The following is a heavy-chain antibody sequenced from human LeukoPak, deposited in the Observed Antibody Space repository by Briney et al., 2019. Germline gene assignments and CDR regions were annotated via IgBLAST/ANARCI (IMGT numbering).Heavy chain of an antibody. CDR3: ARDRGLAVAGTAFGY. Sequence: GASVKVSCKASGYTFTGYYMHWVRQAPGQGLEWMGWINPNSGGTNYAQKFQGRVTMTRDTSISTAYMELSRLRSDDTAVYYCARDRGLAVAGTAFGYWGQGTLVTVSS. CDR1: GYTFTGYY. D-gene: IGHD6-19*01. J-gene: IGHJ4*02. V-gene: IGHV1-2*02. CDR2: INPNSGGT.